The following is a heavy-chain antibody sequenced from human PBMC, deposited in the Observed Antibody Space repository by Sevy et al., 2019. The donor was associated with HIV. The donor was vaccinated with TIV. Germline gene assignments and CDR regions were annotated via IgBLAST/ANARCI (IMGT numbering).Heavy chain of an antibody. Sequence: GESLKISCKVSGFTFSNSWIGWVRQMPGKGLEWMGIIYPGDSDTRYSPSFQGQVTIVADKSTATAYLEWTSLKASDSVYGPSFKGPVTFVADKSTATAYREWTSLKASETATYYCARRGGHVGKEDLLGYNGMEVWGQGTTVTVSS. CDR2: IYPGDSDT. D-gene: IGHD3-10*01. J-gene: IGHJ6*02. CDR1: GFTFSNSW. CDR3: FKGPVTFVADKSTATAYREWTSLKASETATYYCARRGGHVGKEDLLGYNGMEV. V-gene: IGHV5-51*01.